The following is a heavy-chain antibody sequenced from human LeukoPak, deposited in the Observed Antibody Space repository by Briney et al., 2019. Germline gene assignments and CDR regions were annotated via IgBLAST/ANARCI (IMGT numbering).Heavy chain of an antibody. CDR2: ILDDGSNQ. CDR3: ARDSSSDDNGMDV. D-gene: IGHD3-22*01. J-gene: IGHJ6*02. Sequence: GRSLRLSCAASGFTFSSYGMHWVRQAPGKGLEWVAVILDDGSNQDYADSVKGRFTISRDNSKNTLYLQMNSLRAEDTAVYYCARDSSSDDNGMDVWGQGTTVTVSS. CDR1: GFTFSSYG. V-gene: IGHV3-33*05.